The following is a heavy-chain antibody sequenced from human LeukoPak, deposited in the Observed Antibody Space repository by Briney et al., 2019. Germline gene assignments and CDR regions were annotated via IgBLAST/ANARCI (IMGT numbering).Heavy chain of an antibody. CDR3: ARGSGQLERQDFDY. Sequence: GGSLRLSCAASGFIFTDYWMYWVRQAPGKGLAWVANIKEDGSEKNYVDSVKGRFTISRDNAKNSLYLQMNSLRAEDTAVYYCARGSGQLERQDFDYWGQGTLVTVSS. V-gene: IGHV3-7*01. D-gene: IGHD1-1*01. CDR2: IKEDGSEK. J-gene: IGHJ4*02. CDR1: GFIFTDYW.